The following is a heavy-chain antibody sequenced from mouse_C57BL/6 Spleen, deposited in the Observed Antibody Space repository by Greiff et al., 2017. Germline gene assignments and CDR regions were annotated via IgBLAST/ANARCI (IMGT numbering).Heavy chain of an antibody. V-gene: IGHV5-16*01. Sequence: EVQRVESEGGLVQPGSSMKLSCTASGFTFSDYYMAWVRQVPEKGLEWVANINYDGSSTYYLDSLKSRFILSKDNAKNILYLQMSGLKSEDTATYYCARVGDYDDYYAMDYWGQGTSVTVSS. CDR1: GFTFSDYY. CDR2: INYDGSST. CDR3: ARVGDYDDYYAMDY. D-gene: IGHD2-4*01. J-gene: IGHJ4*01.